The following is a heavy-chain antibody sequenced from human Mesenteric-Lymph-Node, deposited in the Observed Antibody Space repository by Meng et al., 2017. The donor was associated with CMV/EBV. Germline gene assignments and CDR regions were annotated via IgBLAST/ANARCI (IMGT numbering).Heavy chain of an antibody. D-gene: IGHD3-10*01. Sequence: SQTLSLTCAISGGSVSSTSVAWNWIRQSPSRGLEWLGRTYYRSKWYNDYAVSVKSRITINPDTSKNQFSLQLNSVTPEDTAVYYCTRGLFGWFDSWGQGTLVTVSS. J-gene: IGHJ5*01. V-gene: IGHV6-1*01. CDR1: GGSVSSTSVA. CDR3: TRGLFGWFDS. CDR2: TYYRSKWYN.